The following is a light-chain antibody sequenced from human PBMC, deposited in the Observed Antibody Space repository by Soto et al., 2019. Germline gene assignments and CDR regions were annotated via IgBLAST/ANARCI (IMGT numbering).Light chain of an antibody. V-gene: IGKV3D-15*01. CDR3: QQYNNWPFIT. Sequence: EIVLTQSPGTLSLSPGERPTLSCRASQSVSSRFLAWYQQKPGQAPRLLMYGASSRATGIPDRFSGTGSGTEFTLAISSLQSEDFAVYYCQQYNNWPFITFGQGTRLEIK. CDR1: QSVSSRF. CDR2: GAS. J-gene: IGKJ5*01.